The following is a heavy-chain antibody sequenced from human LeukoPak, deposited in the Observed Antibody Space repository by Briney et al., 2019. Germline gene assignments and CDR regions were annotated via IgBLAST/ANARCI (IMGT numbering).Heavy chain of an antibody. D-gene: IGHD4-23*01. CDR1: GFTFRSYA. V-gene: IGHV3-23*01. CDR3: ARPPTGYGGNSPFDY. CDR2: ISGSGDST. J-gene: IGHJ4*02. Sequence: GGSLRLSCAASGFTFRSYAMNWVRQAPGKGLEWVSAISGSGDSTYYADSVKGQFTISRDNSKNTLYLQMNSLRAEDTAVYYCARPPTGYGGNSPFDYWGQGTLVTVSS.